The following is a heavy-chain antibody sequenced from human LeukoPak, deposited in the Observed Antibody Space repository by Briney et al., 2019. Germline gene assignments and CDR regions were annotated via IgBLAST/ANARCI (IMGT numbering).Heavy chain of an antibody. V-gene: IGHV1-8*01. CDR2: MNPNSGNP. D-gene: IGHD3-22*01. Sequence: ASVKVSCKASGYTFTSYDNNWVRQATGQGLEWMGWMNPNSGNPGYAQKFQGRVTMTRNTSISTAYMELSSLRSEDTAVYYCARTYYDSSGYYLGLGYWGQGTLVTVSS. CDR3: ARTYYDSSGYYLGLGY. CDR1: GYTFTSYD. J-gene: IGHJ4*02.